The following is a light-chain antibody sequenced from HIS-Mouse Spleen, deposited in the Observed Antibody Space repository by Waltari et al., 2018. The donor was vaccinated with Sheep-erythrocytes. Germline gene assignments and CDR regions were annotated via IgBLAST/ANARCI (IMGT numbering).Light chain of an antibody. CDR1: QGISSA. V-gene: IGKV1-13*02. CDR3: QQFNSYPFT. Sequence: AIQLTQSPSSLSASVGDRVTITCRASQGISSALAWYQQKPGTAPQLLIYDASSLESGVPSRFSGSVSGTDFTLTISSLQPEDFATYYCQQFNSYPFTFGPGTKVDIK. J-gene: IGKJ3*01. CDR2: DAS.